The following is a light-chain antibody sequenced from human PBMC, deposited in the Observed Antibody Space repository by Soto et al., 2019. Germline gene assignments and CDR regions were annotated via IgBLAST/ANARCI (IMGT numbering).Light chain of an antibody. CDR3: SSYTSSSTLYV. V-gene: IGLV2-14*01. J-gene: IGLJ1*01. CDR1: SSDVGSYDY. CDR2: DVS. Sequence: QSVLIQPPSVSGSPGQSVTISCTGTSSDVGSYDYVSWYQQHPGKAPKLMIYDVSNRPSGVSNRFSGSKSGNTASLTISGLQAEDEADYYCSSYTSSSTLYVFGTGTEVTVL.